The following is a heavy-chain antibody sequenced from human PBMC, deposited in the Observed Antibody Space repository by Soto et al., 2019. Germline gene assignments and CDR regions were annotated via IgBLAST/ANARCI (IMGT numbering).Heavy chain of an antibody. D-gene: IGHD1-26*01. CDR2: INHSGST. J-gene: IGHJ3*02. Sequence: SETLSLTCAVYGGSFSGYYWSWIRQPPGKGLEWIGEINHSGSTNYNPSLKSRVTISVDTSKNQFSLKLSSVTAADTAVYYCARAPPLVGATSWAFDIWGHGTMVTVSS. V-gene: IGHV4-34*01. CDR1: GGSFSGYY. CDR3: ARAPPLVGATSWAFDI.